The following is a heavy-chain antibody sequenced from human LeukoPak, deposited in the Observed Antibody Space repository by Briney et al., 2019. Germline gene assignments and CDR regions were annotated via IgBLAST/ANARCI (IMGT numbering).Heavy chain of an antibody. CDR3: AKDRLTAIRLAGDAFDI. CDR1: GFTFSSYA. CDR2: ISGSGGST. Sequence: GSLRLSCAASGFTFSSYAMSWVRQAPGKGLEWVSAISGSGGSTYYADSVKGRFTISRDNSKNTLYLQMNSLRAEDTAVYYCAKDRLTAIRLAGDAFDIWGQGTMVTVSS. V-gene: IGHV3-23*01. J-gene: IGHJ3*02. D-gene: IGHD2-21*02.